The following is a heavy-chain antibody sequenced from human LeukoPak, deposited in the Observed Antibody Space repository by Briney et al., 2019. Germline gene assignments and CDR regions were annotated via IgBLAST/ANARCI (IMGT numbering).Heavy chain of an antibody. CDR1: GYTFTGYY. CDR3: ARAPSITGTTLWFDT. Sequence: ASVKVSCKASGYTFTGYYMHWVRQAPGHGLEWMGWINPNSGGTNYAQKFQGRVTMTRDTSISTAYMELSRLRSDDTAVYYCARAPSITGTTLWFDTWGQGTLVTVSS. V-gene: IGHV1-2*02. J-gene: IGHJ5*02. CDR2: INPNSGGT. D-gene: IGHD1-7*01.